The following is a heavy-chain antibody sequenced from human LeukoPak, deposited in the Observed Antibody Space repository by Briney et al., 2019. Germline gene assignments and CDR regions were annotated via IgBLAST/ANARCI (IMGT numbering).Heavy chain of an antibody. CDR2: IYHSGST. CDR1: GYSISSGYY. CDR3: AGSRPQQYPDTSPSTAMAPPYAFDI. Sequence: TSETLSLTCAVSGYSISSGYYWGWIRQPPGKGLEWIGIIYHSGSTYYNPSLKSRVTISVDTSKNQFSLKLSSVTAADTAVYYCAGSRPQQYPDTSPSTAMAPPYAFDIWGQGTMVTVSS. V-gene: IGHV4-38-2*01. D-gene: IGHD5-18*01. J-gene: IGHJ3*02.